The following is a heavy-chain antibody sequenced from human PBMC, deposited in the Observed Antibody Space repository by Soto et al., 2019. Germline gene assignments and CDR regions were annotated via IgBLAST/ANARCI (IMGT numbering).Heavy chain of an antibody. CDR2: IYYSGKT. CDR1: GGSISSYY. CDR3: AKNLPRTGRFDY. V-gene: IGHV4-59*04. J-gene: IGHJ4*02. Sequence: PSETLSLTCTVFGGSISSYYWSWIRQPPGKGLEWIGYIYYSGKTHYNPSLKSRVTISVDGSKNQFSLQMTSVTAADTAVYYCAKNLPRTGRFDYWGQGALVTVSS.